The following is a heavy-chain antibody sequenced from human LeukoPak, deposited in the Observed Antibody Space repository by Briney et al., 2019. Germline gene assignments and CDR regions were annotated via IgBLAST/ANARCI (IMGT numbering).Heavy chain of an antibody. V-gene: IGHV3-23*01. CDR3: AKTAGIAAAADFDY. CDR2: ISGSGDST. J-gene: IGHJ4*02. Sequence: GGTLRLSGATSGFTFSNYGMSWVRQAPGKGLEWVSSISGSGDSTYYADSVKGRFTISRDNSKNTLYLQMNSLRAEDTAVYYCAKTAGIAAAADFDYWGQGTLVTVSS. CDR1: GFTFSNYG. D-gene: IGHD6-13*01.